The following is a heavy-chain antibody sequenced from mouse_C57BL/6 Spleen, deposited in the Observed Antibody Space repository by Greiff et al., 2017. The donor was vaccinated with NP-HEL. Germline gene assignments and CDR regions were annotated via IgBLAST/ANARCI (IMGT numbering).Heavy chain of an antibody. D-gene: IGHD3-2*02. CDR1: GYTFTSYW. J-gene: IGHJ3*01. Sequence: QVQLQQSGAELVKPGASVKMSCKASGYTFTSYWITWVKQRPGQGLAWIGDIYPGSGSTNYNEKFKSKATLTVDTSSSTAYMQLSSLTSEDSAVYYCARHDSGYWFADWGQGTLVTVSA. CDR3: ARHDSGYWFAD. CDR2: IYPGSGST. V-gene: IGHV1-55*01.